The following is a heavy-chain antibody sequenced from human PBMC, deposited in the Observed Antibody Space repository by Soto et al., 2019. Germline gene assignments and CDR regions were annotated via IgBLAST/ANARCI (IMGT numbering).Heavy chain of an antibody. CDR1: GFTFSSSA. V-gene: IGHV3-23*01. CDR3: AMGLAAAGPLDY. D-gene: IGHD6-13*01. J-gene: IGHJ4*02. CDR2: ISGSGGTP. Sequence: GGSLRLSCAASGFTFSSSAMSWVRQAPGRGLEWFSTISGSGGTPYYADSVKGRFTISRDNSKNTLYLVLNSLRAEDTAVYYCAMGLAAAGPLDYWGQGTLVTVSS.